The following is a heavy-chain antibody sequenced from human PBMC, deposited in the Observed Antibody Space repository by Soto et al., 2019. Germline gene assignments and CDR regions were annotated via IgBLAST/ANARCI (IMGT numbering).Heavy chain of an antibody. Sequence: ASVKVSCKASGYTFTSYGISWVRQAPGQGLEWMGWISAYNGNTNYAQKLQGRVTMTTDTSTSTAYMELRSLRSDDTAVYYCARDSGRGGTYYNDSSGSDAFDIWGQGTMVTVSS. D-gene: IGHD3-22*01. V-gene: IGHV1-18*01. CDR1: GYTFTSYG. CDR3: ARDSGRGGTYYNDSSGSDAFDI. CDR2: ISAYNGNT. J-gene: IGHJ3*02.